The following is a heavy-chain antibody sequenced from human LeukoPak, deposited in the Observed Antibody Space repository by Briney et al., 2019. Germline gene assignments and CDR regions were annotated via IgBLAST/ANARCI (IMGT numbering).Heavy chain of an antibody. Sequence: PGGSLRLSCAASGFTFSSYDMPWVRQATGKGLEWVSAIGTAGDTYYPGSVKGRFTISRENAKNSLYLQMNSLRAGDTAVYYCARDRTVRGVRYGMDVWGQGTTVTVSS. CDR1: GFTFSSYD. CDR3: ARDRTVRGVRYGMDV. CDR2: IGTAGDT. V-gene: IGHV3-13*01. J-gene: IGHJ6*02. D-gene: IGHD3-10*01.